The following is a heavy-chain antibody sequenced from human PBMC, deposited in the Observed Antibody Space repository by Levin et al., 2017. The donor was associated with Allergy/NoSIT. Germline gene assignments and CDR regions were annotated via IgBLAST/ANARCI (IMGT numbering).Heavy chain of an antibody. D-gene: IGHD6-13*01. J-gene: IGHJ6*02. CDR1: GGTFSSYA. CDR3: ARDKTKRSSSYRLILYYAMDV. CDR2: IIPIFGTT. Sequence: SVKVSCKASGGTFSSYAISWVRQAPGQGLEWMGGIIPIFGTTNYPQKFQGRVTITADDSSSTAYMELSSLRSEDTAVYYCARDKTKRSSSYRLILYYAMDVWGQGTTVTVSS. V-gene: IGHV1-69*13.